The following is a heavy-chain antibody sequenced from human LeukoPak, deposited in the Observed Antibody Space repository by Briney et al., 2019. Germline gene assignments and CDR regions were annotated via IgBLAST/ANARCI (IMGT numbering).Heavy chain of an antibody. Sequence: GEPLKISCKGSGYGFTSYWIGWVRPMPGKGLEWMGIIYPGDSDTRYSPSFQGQVTISADKSISTAYLQWSSLKASDTAMYYCARQSDELGLSWFDPWGQGTLVTVSS. D-gene: IGHD1-7*01. V-gene: IGHV5-51*01. CDR3: ARQSDELGLSWFDP. CDR2: IYPGDSDT. J-gene: IGHJ5*02. CDR1: GYGFTSYW.